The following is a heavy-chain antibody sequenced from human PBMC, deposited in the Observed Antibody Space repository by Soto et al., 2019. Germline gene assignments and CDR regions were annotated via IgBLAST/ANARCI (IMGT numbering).Heavy chain of an antibody. V-gene: IGHV3-33*01. D-gene: IGHD6-6*01. CDR1: GGTFSSYG. CDR2: IWYDGSNK. J-gene: IGHJ6*02. CDR3: ARGGYSSSSSYYYGMDV. Sequence: QVQLVQSGAEVKKPGSSVKVSCKASGGTFSSYGMHWVRQAPGKGLEWVAVIWYDGSNKYYADSVKGRFTISRDNSKNTLYLQTNSLRAEDTAVYYCARGGYSSSSSYYYGMDVWGQGTTVTVSS.